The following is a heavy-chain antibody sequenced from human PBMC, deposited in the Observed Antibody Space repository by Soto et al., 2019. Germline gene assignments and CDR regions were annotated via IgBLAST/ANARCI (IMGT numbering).Heavy chain of an antibody. Sequence: LSLTCTVSGGSVSSGSYYWSWIRQPPGKGLEWIGYIYYSGSTNYNPSLKSRVTISVDTSKNQFSLKLSSVTAADTAVYYCARDDSSSCLDVWGQGTTVTVSS. D-gene: IGHD6-13*01. J-gene: IGHJ6*02. CDR1: GGSVSSGSYY. CDR2: IYYSGST. V-gene: IGHV4-61*01. CDR3: ARDDSSSCLDV.